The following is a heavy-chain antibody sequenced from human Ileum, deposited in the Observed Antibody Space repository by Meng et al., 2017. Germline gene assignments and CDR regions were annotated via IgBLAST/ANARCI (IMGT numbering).Heavy chain of an antibody. V-gene: IGHV4-61*08. CDR1: GGSVSTSDYQ. Sequence: QGQLQRSGPGLVRPSETLSLICTVSGGSVSTSDYQWGWIRQPPGKGLEWIGYAGTNYNPSLKSRVTISVDTSKRQFSLKLTSVTAADTAVYYCARDHWGSLDYWGQGILVTVSS. CDR3: ARDHWGSLDY. J-gene: IGHJ4*02. CDR2: AGT. D-gene: IGHD7-27*01.